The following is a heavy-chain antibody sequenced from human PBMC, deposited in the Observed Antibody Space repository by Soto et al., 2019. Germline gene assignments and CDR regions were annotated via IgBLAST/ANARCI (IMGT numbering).Heavy chain of an antibody. CDR1: GFNISDCA. CDR3: ARDLSWGSNWYYYMDV. CDR2: ISSSSSVI. Sequence: GGSLRLSCATSGFNISDCAMNWVRKAPGKGLEWVSYISSSSSVIDYADSVKGRFTVSRDNARNSLYLQMNSLRAEDTAVYYCARDLSWGSNWYYYMDVWGKGTTVTVSS. V-gene: IGHV3-48*01. D-gene: IGHD7-27*01. J-gene: IGHJ6*03.